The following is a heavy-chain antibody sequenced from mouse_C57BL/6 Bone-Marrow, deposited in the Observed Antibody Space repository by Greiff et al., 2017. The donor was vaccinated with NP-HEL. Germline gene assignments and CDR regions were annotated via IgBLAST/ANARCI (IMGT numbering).Heavy chain of an antibody. Sequence: QVQLQQSGPGLVAPSQSLSITCTVSGFSLTSYGVHWVRQPPGKGLEWLVVIWSDGRTTYNSALKSRLSISKDNSKSQVFLTMTSLQTDDTAMYYCARHAGSSYDYFDYWGQGTTLTVSS. CDR2: IWSDGRT. CDR3: ARHAGSSYDYFDY. CDR1: GFSLTSYG. J-gene: IGHJ2*01. D-gene: IGHD1-1*01. V-gene: IGHV2-6-1*01.